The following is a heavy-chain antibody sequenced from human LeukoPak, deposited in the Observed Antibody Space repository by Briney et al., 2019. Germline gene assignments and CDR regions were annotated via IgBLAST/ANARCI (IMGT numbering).Heavy chain of an antibody. V-gene: IGHV5-51*01. D-gene: IGHD2-2*01. CDR3: ARPALYCSSTVCPPYMDV. CDR1: GYSFTSYW. J-gene: IGHJ6*03. Sequence: GESLKISCMGSGYSFTSYWIGWVRQMPGKGLEWMGIIYPGDSDTRYSPSFQGQVTISADKSISTAYLQWGSLKASDTATYYCARPALYCSSTVCPPYMDVWGKGTTVTVSS. CDR2: IYPGDSDT.